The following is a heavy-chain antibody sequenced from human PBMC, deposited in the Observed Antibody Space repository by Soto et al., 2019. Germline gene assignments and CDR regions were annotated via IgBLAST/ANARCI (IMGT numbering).Heavy chain of an antibody. J-gene: IGHJ4*02. CDR2: ISGSGGST. V-gene: IGHV3-23*01. D-gene: IGHD3-22*01. CDR1: GFTFSSYA. CDR3: AKDTTYYDSSGYYSPPSPYYFDY. Sequence: PGGSLRLSCAASGFTFSSYAMSWVRQAPGKGLEWVSAISGSGGSTYYADSVKGRFTISRDNPKNTLYLQMNSLRAEDTAVYYCAKDTTYYDSSGYYSPPSPYYFDYWGQGTLVTVSS.